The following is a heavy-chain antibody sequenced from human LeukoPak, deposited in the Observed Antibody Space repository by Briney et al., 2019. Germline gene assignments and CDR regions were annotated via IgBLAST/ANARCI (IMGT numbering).Heavy chain of an antibody. Sequence: GGSLRLSCAASGFAVSSNYMSWVRQAPGKGLEWVSAISGSGGYTYYADSVKGRFTISRDNSKNTLYLQMNSLRAEDTAVYYCARDLHYAFDIWGQGTMVTASS. J-gene: IGHJ3*02. CDR2: ISGSGGYT. CDR3: ARDLHYAFDI. CDR1: GFAVSSNY. D-gene: IGHD3-10*01. V-gene: IGHV3-23*01.